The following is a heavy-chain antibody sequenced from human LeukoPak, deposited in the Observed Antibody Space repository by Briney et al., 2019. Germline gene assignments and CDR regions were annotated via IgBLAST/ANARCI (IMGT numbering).Heavy chain of an antibody. CDR1: GYSFPSYW. D-gene: IGHD3-22*01. Sequence: GESVKISCKASGYSFPSYWIAWVRQMPGKGLEWMGIIYPGGSDTRYWPSFQGPVTMSVDKSIDTASLKWSSLKESDTAMYYCARLYSYYYDSSGADDYWGQGTLVTVSS. CDR3: ARLYSYYYDSSGADDY. V-gene: IGHV5-51*01. J-gene: IGHJ4*02. CDR2: IYPGGSDT.